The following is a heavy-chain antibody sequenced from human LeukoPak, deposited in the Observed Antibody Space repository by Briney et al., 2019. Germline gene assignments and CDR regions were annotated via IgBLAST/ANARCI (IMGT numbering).Heavy chain of an antibody. J-gene: IGHJ4*02. CDR3: VRPTPYDSGSSPLDY. Sequence: GESLKISCMGSGYSFTSYWIGWVRQMPGKGLEWMGIIYPGDSDTRYSPPFQGQVTISADKSISTAYLQWSSLKAADTAMYYCVRPTPYDSGSSPLDYWGPGTVVIVSS. CDR1: GYSFTSYW. CDR2: IYPGDSDT. V-gene: IGHV5-51*01. D-gene: IGHD3-10*01.